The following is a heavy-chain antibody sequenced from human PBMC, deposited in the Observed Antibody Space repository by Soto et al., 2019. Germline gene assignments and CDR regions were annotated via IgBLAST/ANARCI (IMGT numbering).Heavy chain of an antibody. CDR1: GYTFTIYD. V-gene: IGHV1-8*01. D-gene: IGHD4-17*01. Sequence: ASVKVSCKASGYTFTIYDINCVLQSTLQGLEWMGWMNPNSGNTGYAQKFQGRVTMTRNTSISTAYMELSSLRSEDTAVYYCAREYDYGDYGYYGMDVWGQGTTVTVSS. CDR3: AREYDYGDYGYYGMDV. J-gene: IGHJ6*02. CDR2: MNPNSGNT.